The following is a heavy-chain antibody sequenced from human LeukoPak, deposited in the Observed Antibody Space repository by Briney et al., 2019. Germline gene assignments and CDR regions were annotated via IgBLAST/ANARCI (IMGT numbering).Heavy chain of an antibody. CDR2: ISGGGGST. CDR1: GFTFSSYS. J-gene: IGHJ4*02. CDR3: AKDDHGFFSYFDY. Sequence: GGSLRLSCATSGFTFSSYSMNWVRHAPGAGLEWVSAISGGGGSTFYANSQKRRFTISRDNSKNTLYLQMNSLRAEDTAIYYCAKDDHGFFSYFDYWGQGTLVAVSS. D-gene: IGHD4/OR15-4a*01. V-gene: IGHV3-23*01.